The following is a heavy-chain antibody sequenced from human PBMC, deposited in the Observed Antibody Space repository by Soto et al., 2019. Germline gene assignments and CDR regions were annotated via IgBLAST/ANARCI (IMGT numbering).Heavy chain of an antibody. D-gene: IGHD3-22*01. CDR3: AKDRTTEYYYESNDFQTFDY. J-gene: IGHJ4*02. CDR1: GFTFRSYG. CDR2: ISYDGSNK. Sequence: LRLSCAASGFTFRSYGMHWVRQAPGKGLEWVAVISYDGSNKYYADSVKGRFTISRDNSKNTLYLYVVSLRVEDTAVYYCAKDRTTEYYYESNDFQTFDYCGQGTPVTVS. V-gene: IGHV3-30*18.